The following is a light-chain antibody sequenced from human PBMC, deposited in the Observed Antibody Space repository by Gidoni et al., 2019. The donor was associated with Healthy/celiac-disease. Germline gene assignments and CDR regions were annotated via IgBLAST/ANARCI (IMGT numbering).Light chain of an antibody. V-gene: IGKV1-5*03. Sequence: DFQMTQSLSTLSASVGDRVTITCRASQSISSWLAWYQQKPGKAPKLLIYKASSLESGVPSRFSGSGSGTEFTLTISSLQPDDFATYYCQQYNSYPMCTFGQGTKLEIK. CDR1: QSISSW. J-gene: IGKJ2*02. CDR2: KAS. CDR3: QQYNSYPMCT.